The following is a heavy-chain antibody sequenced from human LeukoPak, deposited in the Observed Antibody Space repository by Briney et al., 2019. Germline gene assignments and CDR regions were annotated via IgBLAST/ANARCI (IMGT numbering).Heavy chain of an antibody. CDR1: GFTFSSYA. CDR3: VRDNAISSSWLEDAFDI. J-gene: IGHJ3*02. D-gene: IGHD6-13*01. CDR2: ISYDGSNK. Sequence: GGSLRLSCAASGFTFSSYAMHWVRQAPGKGLEWVAVISYDGSNKYYADSVKGRFTISRDNSKNTLYLQMNSLRAEDTAVYYCVRDNAISSSWLEDAFDIWGQGTMVTVSS. V-gene: IGHV3-30-3*01.